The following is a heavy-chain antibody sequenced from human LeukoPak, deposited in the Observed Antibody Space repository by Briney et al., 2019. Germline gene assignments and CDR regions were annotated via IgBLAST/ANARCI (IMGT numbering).Heavy chain of an antibody. CDR1: GFIVSNYA. D-gene: IGHD5-24*01. CDR2: IKQDGSEK. Sequence: GGSLRLSCAASGFIVSNYAMTWVRQAPGKGLEWVANIKQDGSEKYYVDSVKGRFTISRDNAKNSLYLQMNSLRAEDTAVYYCARLELGGFDYWGQGTLVTVSS. V-gene: IGHV3-7*01. CDR3: ARLELGGFDY. J-gene: IGHJ4*02.